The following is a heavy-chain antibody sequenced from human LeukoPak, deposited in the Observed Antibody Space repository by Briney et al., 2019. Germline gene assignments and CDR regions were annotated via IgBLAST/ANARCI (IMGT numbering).Heavy chain of an antibody. V-gene: IGHV3-11*06. CDR1: GFTFSDYY. D-gene: IGHD1-1*01. CDR3: ATPGETGTTPFDY. Sequence: GGSLRLSCTASGFTFSDYYISWIRQAPGKGLEWVSSISSSSSYIYYADSVKGRFTISRDNAKNSLYLQMNSLRAEDTAVYYCATPGETGTTPFDYWGQGTLVTVSS. J-gene: IGHJ4*02. CDR2: ISSSSSYI.